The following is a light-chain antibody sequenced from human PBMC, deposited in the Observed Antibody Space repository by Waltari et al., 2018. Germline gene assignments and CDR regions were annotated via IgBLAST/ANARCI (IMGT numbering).Light chain of an antibody. CDR2: WAS. J-gene: IGKJ1*01. V-gene: IGKV4-1*01. CDR3: QQYYALPRT. Sequence: VMTQSPDSLAVSPGERVPINCKSGQSIFNCGHCKSYLAWYPPKPGQPPKMLMYWASVRESGVPDRFRGSGSGTDFTLTITSLQAEDVAVYYCQQYYALPRTFGQGTKVEI. CDR1: QSIFNCGHCKSY.